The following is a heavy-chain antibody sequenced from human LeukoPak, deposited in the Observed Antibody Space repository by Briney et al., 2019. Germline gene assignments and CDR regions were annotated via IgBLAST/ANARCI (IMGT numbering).Heavy chain of an antibody. CDR3: ARAVGGLLDY. V-gene: IGHV3-74*01. D-gene: IGHD2-15*01. CDR1: GFTLSNYW. Sequence: GGSQRLSCAVSGFTLSNYWIHWVRQAPGKGLVWVSLVSSDGATTTYADSVKGRFTISRGNVKSTVYLQMSSLRAEDTAVYYCARAVGGLLDYWGQGTLVTVSS. CDR2: VSSDGATT. J-gene: IGHJ4*02.